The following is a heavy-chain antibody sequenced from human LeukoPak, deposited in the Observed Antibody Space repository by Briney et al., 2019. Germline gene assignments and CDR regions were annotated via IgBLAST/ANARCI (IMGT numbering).Heavy chain of an antibody. CDR1: GFTVSSNY. J-gene: IGHJ4*02. D-gene: IGHD3-10*01. V-gene: IGHV3-66*01. CDR3: AITVLFTMVDYYFDY. Sequence: GGSLRLPCAASGFTVSSNYMSWVRQAPGKGLEWVSVIYSGGSTYYADSVKGRFTISRDNSRNTLYLQMNSLRAEDTAVYYCAITVLFTMVDYYFDYWGQGTLVTVSS. CDR2: IYSGGST.